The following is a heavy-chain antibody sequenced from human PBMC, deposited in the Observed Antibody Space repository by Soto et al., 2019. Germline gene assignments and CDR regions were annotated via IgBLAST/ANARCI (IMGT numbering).Heavy chain of an antibody. D-gene: IGHD3-10*01. CDR1: GFTFSSYS. J-gene: IGHJ5*02. V-gene: IGHV3-48*02. CDR3: AREIPSRGAGWFDP. CDR2: ISSSSSTI. Sequence: GGSMRLSCAASGFTFSSYSMNWVRQAPGKGLEWVSYISSSSSTIYYADSVKGRFTISRDNAKNSLYLQMNSLRDEDTAVYYCAREIPSRGAGWFDPWGQGTLVTVSS.